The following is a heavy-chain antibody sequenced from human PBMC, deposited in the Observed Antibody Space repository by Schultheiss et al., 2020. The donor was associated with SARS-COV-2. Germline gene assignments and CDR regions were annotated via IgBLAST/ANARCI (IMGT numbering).Heavy chain of an antibody. D-gene: IGHD2-15*01. V-gene: IGHV3-21*01. Sequence: GESLKISCAASGFTFGSYNMHWVRQAPGKGLEFVASIRSSGRDIYYADSMQGLFTASRDNANNSLYLQMHSLRAEDTAVYYCVRDRSWWTPYNCFDLWGRGTLVTVSS. CDR1: GFTFGSYN. CDR3: VRDRSWWTPYNCFDL. J-gene: IGHJ5*02. CDR2: IRSSGRDI.